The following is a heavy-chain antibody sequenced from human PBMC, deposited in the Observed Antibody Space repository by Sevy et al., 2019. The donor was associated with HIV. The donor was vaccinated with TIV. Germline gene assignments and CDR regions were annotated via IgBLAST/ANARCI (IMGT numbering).Heavy chain of an antibody. V-gene: IGHV4-59*01. CDR1: GGSISSYY. CDR3: ARVSVTYYYDSSGSRYYYYGMDV. Sequence: SETLSLTCTVSGGSISSYYWSWIRQPPGKGLEWIGYIYYSRSTNYNPSLKSRVTISVDTSKNQFSLKLSSVTAADTAVYYCARVSVTYYYDSSGSRYYYYGMDVWGQGTTVTVSS. D-gene: IGHD3-22*01. CDR2: IYYSRST. J-gene: IGHJ6*02.